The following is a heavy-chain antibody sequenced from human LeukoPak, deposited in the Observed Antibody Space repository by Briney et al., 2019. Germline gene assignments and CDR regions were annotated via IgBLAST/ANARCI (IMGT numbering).Heavy chain of an antibody. CDR1: GFTVSSNY. D-gene: IGHD1-26*01. Sequence: GGSLRLSCSASGFTVSSNYISWVRQAPGKGLEWVSVIYSGGSTYYADSVKGRFTISRDNSKNTLYLQMNSLRAEDTAVYYCANVPWYSGSYLDYWGQGTLATVSS. CDR3: ANVPWYSGSYLDY. J-gene: IGHJ4*02. V-gene: IGHV3-66*01. CDR2: IYSGGST.